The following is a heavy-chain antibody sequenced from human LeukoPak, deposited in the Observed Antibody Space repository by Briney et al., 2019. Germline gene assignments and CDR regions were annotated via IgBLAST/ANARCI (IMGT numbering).Heavy chain of an antibody. CDR2: IYTSGST. CDR3: ARRERGYSYGSFDY. V-gene: IGHV4-61*02. J-gene: IGHJ4*02. D-gene: IGHD5-18*01. Sequence: SEALSLTCTVSGGSISSGSYYWSWIRQPAGKGLEWIGRIYTSGSTNYNPSLKSRVTISVDTSKNQFSLKLNSVTAADTAVYYCARRERGYSYGSFDYWGQGTLVTVSS. CDR1: GGSISSGSYY.